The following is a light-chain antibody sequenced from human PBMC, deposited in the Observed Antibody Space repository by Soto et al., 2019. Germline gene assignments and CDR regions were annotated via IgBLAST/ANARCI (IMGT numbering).Light chain of an antibody. CDR3: LQEYSYPWT. V-gene: IGKV1-6*01. CDR1: QGVRKE. Sequence: AIQMTQSPSSLSASVGDRVTITCRASQGVRKELDWYQQKPGKAPRLLMYATSYLQGGVPPRFSGNGSDTSFTLTISNLQPEDTATYFCLQEYSYPWTFGQGTKVEI. CDR2: ATS. J-gene: IGKJ1*01.